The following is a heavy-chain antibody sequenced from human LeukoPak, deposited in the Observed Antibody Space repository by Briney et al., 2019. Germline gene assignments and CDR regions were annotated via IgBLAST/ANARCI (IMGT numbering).Heavy chain of an antibody. V-gene: IGHV4-30-2*01. CDR2: IYHSGST. D-gene: IGHD3-10*01. J-gene: IGHJ6*02. CDR3: ARGGGYYGSGSYSGYYYYYGMDV. Sequence: SQTLSLTCAVSGGSISSGGYSWSWIRQPPGKGLEWIGYIYHSGSTYYNPSLKSRVTISVDRTKNQFSLKLSSVTAAGTAVYYCARGGGYYGSGSYSGYYYYYGMDVWGQGTTVTVSS. CDR1: GGSISSGGYS.